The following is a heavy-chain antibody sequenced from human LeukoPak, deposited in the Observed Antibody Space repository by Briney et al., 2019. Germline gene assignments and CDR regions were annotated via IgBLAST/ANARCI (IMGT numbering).Heavy chain of an antibody. Sequence: ASVKVSCKASGGTFSSYAISWVRQAPGQGLEWMGGIIPIFGTANYAQKFQGRVTITADESTSTAYMELSSLRSEDTAVYYCASLRYSGSYYEYYYHGMDVWGQGTTVTVSS. CDR1: GGTFSSYA. CDR2: IIPIFGTA. D-gene: IGHD1-26*01. CDR3: ASLRYSGSYYEYYYHGMDV. V-gene: IGHV1-69*13. J-gene: IGHJ6*02.